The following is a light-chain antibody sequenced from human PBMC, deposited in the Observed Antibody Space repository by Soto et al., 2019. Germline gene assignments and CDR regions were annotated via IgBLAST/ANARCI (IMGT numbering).Light chain of an antibody. J-gene: IGLJ1*01. CDR2: EVN. CDR3: RSYGGIPTYV. V-gene: IGLV2-23*02. Sequence: QSALTQPASVSGSPGQSITISCTGTSSNVGSYKLVSWYQQHPVKAPKLMIFEVNKRPSGVSNRFSGSKSGNTASLTISGLKVEDEADYYCRSYGGIPTYVFGTGTKVTVL. CDR1: SSNVGSYKL.